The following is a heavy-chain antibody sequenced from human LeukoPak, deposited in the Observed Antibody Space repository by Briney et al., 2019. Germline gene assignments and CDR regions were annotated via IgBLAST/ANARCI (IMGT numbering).Heavy chain of an antibody. Sequence: SETLSLTCTVSGGSINSYYWSWIRQPPGKGLEWIGYIYYSGSTNYNPSLKSRVTISVDTSKNQFSLKLSSLTAADTAVYYCASWRAAAGHSYWYFDLWGRGTLVTVSS. CDR3: ASWRAAAGHSYWYFDL. J-gene: IGHJ2*01. CDR2: IYYSGST. V-gene: IGHV4-59*01. CDR1: GGSINSYY. D-gene: IGHD6-13*01.